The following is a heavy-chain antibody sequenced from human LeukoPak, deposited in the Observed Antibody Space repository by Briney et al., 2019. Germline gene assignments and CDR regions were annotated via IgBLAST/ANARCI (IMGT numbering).Heavy chain of an antibody. CDR2: MNPNSGNT. Sequence: ASVKVSCKASGYTFTSYDINWVRQATGQGLEWMGWMNPNSGNTGYAQKFQGRVTMTRNTSISTAYMELSSLRSEDTAVYYCARGKRWPRPNRFCFDYWGQGTLVTVSS. J-gene: IGHJ4*02. D-gene: IGHD5-24*01. CDR3: ARGKRWPRPNRFCFDY. CDR1: GYTFTSYD. V-gene: IGHV1-8*01.